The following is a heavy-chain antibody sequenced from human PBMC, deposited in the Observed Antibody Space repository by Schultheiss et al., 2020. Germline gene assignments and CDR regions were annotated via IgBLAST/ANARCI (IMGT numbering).Heavy chain of an antibody. Sequence: GGSLRLSCAASGFTVSSNYMSWVRQAPGKGLEWVSVIYSGGSTYYADSVKGRFTISRENAKNSLYLQMNSLRAGDTAVYYCARGYSSSWYFFDYWGQGTLVTVSS. J-gene: IGHJ4*02. V-gene: IGHV3-66*01. CDR2: IYSGGST. D-gene: IGHD6-13*01. CDR1: GFTVSSNY. CDR3: ARGYSSSWYFFDY.